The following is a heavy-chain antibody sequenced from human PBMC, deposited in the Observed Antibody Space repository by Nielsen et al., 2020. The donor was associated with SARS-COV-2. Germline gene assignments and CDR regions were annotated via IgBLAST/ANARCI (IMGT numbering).Heavy chain of an antibody. J-gene: IGHJ6*02. CDR2: INPNSGGT. CDR1: GYTFTGYY. CDR3: ASALKEEDIVVVPAANYGMDV. Sequence: ASVKVSCKASGYTFTGYYMHWVRQAPGQGLEWMGWINPNSGGTNYAQKFQGWVTMTRDTSISTAYMELSRLRSEDTAVYYCASALKEEDIVVVPAANYGMDVWGQGTTVTVSS. D-gene: IGHD2-2*01. V-gene: IGHV1-2*04.